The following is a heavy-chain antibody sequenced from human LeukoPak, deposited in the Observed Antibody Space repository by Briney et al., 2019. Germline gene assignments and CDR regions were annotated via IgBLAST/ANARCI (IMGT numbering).Heavy chain of an antibody. Sequence: SVKVSCKASGGTFSSYAISWVRQAPGQGLEWMGGIIPIFGTANYAQKFQGRVTITTDEFTSTAYMELSSLRSEDTAVYYCARDGSTVTTESGYYYMDVWGKGTTVTVSS. D-gene: IGHD4-11*01. J-gene: IGHJ6*03. V-gene: IGHV1-69*05. CDR2: IIPIFGTA. CDR3: ARDGSTVTTESGYYYMDV. CDR1: GGTFSSYA.